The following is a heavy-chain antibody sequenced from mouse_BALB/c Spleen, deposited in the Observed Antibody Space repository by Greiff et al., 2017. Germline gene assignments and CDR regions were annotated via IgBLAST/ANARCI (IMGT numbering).Heavy chain of an antibody. CDR2: ISSGSSTI. CDR3: ARSGYKYDGALAY. J-gene: IGHJ3*01. V-gene: IGHV5-17*02. Sequence: DVMLVESGGGLVQPGGSRKLSCAASGFTFSSFGMHWVRQAPEKGLEWVAYISSGSSTIYYADTVKGRFTISRDNPKNKLFLQMTSLRSEDTAMYYCARSGYKYDGALAYWGQGTLVTVSA. D-gene: IGHD2-14*01. CDR1: GFTFSSFG.